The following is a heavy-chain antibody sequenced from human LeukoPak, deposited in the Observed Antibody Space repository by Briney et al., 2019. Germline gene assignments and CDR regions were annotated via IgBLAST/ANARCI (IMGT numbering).Heavy chain of an antibody. V-gene: IGHV3-30*02. CDR3: EAVAGVFDY. CDR2: IRNDGNDK. CDR1: GFTFSSYS. J-gene: IGHJ4*02. D-gene: IGHD6-19*01. Sequence: GGSLRLSCAASGFTFSSYSMNWVRQAPGKGLEWVAFIRNDGNDKYYADSVKGRFTISRDNSKSTLYLQMNSLRREDTALYYCEAVAGVFDYWGQGTLVTVSS.